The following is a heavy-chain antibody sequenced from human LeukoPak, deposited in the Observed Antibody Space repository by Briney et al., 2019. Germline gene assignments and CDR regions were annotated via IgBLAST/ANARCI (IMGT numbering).Heavy chain of an antibody. D-gene: IGHD3-22*01. V-gene: IGHV7-4-1*02. CDR3: ASDYYYDSSGYYPSVEYFQH. CDR2: INTNTGNP. CDR1: GYTFTSYA. Sequence: ASVKVSCKASGYTFTSYAMNWVRQAPGQGLEWMGWINTNTGNPTYAQGFTGRFVFSLDTSVSTAHLQISSLKAEDTAVYYCASDYYYDSSGYYPSVEYFQHWGQGTLVTVSS. J-gene: IGHJ1*01.